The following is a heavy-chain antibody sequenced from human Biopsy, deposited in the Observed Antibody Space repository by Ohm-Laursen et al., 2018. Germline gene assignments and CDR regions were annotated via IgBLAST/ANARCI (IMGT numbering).Heavy chain of an antibody. J-gene: IGHJ5*02. CDR3: ARGEGLSWFDP. D-gene: IGHD3-3*01. CDR1: GDSFTSYA. Sequence: ASVKVSCKVSGDSFTSYAIGWVRQAPGQGLEWMGGIIPIPNVATYAQKFQGRITITADESTSTAYMELNSLTSDDTAVYFCARGEGLSWFDPWGHGTLVTVSS. V-gene: IGHV1-69*10. CDR2: IIPIPNVA.